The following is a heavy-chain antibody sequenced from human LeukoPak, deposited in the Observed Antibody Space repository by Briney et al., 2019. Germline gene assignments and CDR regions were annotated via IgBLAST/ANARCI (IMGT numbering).Heavy chain of an antibody. CDR3: ARGREEEGWLDY. CDR1: GGSISGYY. CDR2: IYYSGNT. V-gene: IGHV4-59*12. J-gene: IGHJ4*02. Sequence: ASETLSLTCTVSGGSISGYYWSWVRQPPGKGLEWIGYIYYSGNTNYNPSLKARVTISVDTSKNQFSLKLSSVTAADTAVYYCARGREEEGWLDYWGQGTLVTVSS. D-gene: IGHD6-19*01.